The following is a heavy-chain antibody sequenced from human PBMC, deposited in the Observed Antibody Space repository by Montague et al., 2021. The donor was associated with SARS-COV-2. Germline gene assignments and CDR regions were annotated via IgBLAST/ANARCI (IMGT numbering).Heavy chain of an antibody. CDR2: LYTSGST. D-gene: IGHD5-12*01. J-gene: IGHJ6*02. CDR1: GASVRTYY. CDR3: ARDEADYSFAYYHEMDV. V-gene: IGHV4-4*07. Sequence: SETLSLTCTVSGASVRTYYWSWIRQSAGKKLEWMGRLYTSGSTYXXPSFKSRVTMSLDTSKNLFSLNLSSMTAADTAVYYCARDEADYSFAYYHEMDVWGQGIAVTVSS.